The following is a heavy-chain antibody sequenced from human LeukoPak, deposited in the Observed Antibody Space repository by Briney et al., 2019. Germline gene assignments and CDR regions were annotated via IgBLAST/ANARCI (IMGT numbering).Heavy chain of an antibody. CDR1: GYTFTSYG. D-gene: IGHD3-3*01. Sequence: GASVKVSCKASGYTFTSYGISWVREAPGQGLEWRGWISAYNGNTNYAQKLQGRVTMTTDTSTSTAYMELRSLRSDDTAVYYCARWHYDFWSGYYTGFDYWGQGTLVTVSS. CDR3: ARWHYDFWSGYYTGFDY. CDR2: ISAYNGNT. V-gene: IGHV1-18*01. J-gene: IGHJ4*02.